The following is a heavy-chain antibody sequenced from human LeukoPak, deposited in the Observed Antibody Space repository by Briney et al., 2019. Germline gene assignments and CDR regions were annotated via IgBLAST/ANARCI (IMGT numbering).Heavy chain of an antibody. V-gene: IGHV1-2*02. J-gene: IGHJ4*02. Sequence: ASVKVSCKASGYTFTGYYMHWVRQAPGQGLEWMGWINPNSGGTNYAQKFQERVTITRDMSTSTAYMELSSLRSEDTAVYYCAAVESQGDPNYWGQGTLVTVSS. D-gene: IGHD2-21*02. CDR2: INPNSGGT. CDR3: AAVESQGDPNY. CDR1: GYTFTGYY.